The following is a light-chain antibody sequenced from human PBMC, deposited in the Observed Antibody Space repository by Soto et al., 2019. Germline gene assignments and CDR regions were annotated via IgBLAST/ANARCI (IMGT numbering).Light chain of an antibody. J-gene: IGLJ1*01. CDR1: SSDIGSYDY. Sequence: QSVLTQPASVSGSPGQSITISCIGSSSDIGSYDYVSWHQHQQGKAPKVLIYEVSNRPSGVSSRFSGSRSGNTASLTISGLQAEDEATYYCSARTTSFTFLFGPGTKVTVL. CDR2: EVS. V-gene: IGLV2-14*01. CDR3: SARTTSFTFL.